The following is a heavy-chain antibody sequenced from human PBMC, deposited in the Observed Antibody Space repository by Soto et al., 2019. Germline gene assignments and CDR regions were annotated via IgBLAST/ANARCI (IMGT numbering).Heavy chain of an antibody. CDR1: GGSISSYY. CDR2: IYYSGST. J-gene: IGHJ5*02. CDR3: ARQSSNYYDSSGYYNWFDH. D-gene: IGHD3-22*01. V-gene: IGHV4-59*08. Sequence: SETLSLTCTVSGGSISSYYWSWIRQPPGKGLEWIGYIYYSGSTNYNPSLKSRVTISVDTSKNQFSLKLSSVTAADTAVYYCARQSSNYYDSSGYYNWFDHWGQGTLVTVSS.